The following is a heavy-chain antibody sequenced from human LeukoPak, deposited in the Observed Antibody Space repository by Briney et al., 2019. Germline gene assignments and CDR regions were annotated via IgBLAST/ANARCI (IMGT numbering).Heavy chain of an antibody. J-gene: IGHJ4*02. CDR3: ARGTAVAGTFGDY. CDR1: GYTFTSYG. D-gene: IGHD6-19*01. Sequence: ASVKVSCKASGYTFTSYGISWVRQAPGQRLEWMGWINAGNGNTKYSQKFQGRVTITRDTSASTAYMELSSLRSEDTAVYYCARGTAVAGTFGDYWGQGTLVTVSS. V-gene: IGHV1-3*01. CDR2: INAGNGNT.